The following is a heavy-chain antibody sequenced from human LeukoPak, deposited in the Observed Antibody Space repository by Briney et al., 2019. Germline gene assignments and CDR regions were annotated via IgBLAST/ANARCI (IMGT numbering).Heavy chain of an antibody. Sequence: SSETLSLTCTVSGGSISSYYWSWIRQPPGKGLEWIGYIYYTGSTNYNPSLKSRVTISVDTSKNQFSLKLRSVTAADTAVYYCARDRLHNWFDPWGQGTLVTVSS. J-gene: IGHJ5*02. CDR1: GGSISSYY. CDR2: IYYTGST. V-gene: IGHV4-59*01. CDR3: ARDRLHNWFDP. D-gene: IGHD6-25*01.